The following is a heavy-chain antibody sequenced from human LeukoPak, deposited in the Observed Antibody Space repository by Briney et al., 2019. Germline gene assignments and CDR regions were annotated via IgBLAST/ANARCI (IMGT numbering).Heavy chain of an antibody. Sequence: GGSLRLSCAASGFTFDDYAMHWVRQAPGKGLEWVSGISWNSGSIGYADSVKGRFTISRDNAKNSLYLQMNSLRAEDTALYYCAKGGYGSGSYLDYWGQGTPVTVSS. CDR1: GFTFDDYA. J-gene: IGHJ4*02. CDR2: ISWNSGSI. V-gene: IGHV3-9*01. D-gene: IGHD3-10*01. CDR3: AKGGYGSGSYLDY.